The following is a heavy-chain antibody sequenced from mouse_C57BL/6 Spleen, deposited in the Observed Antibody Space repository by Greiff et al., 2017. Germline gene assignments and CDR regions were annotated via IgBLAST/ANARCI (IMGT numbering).Heavy chain of an antibody. CDR3: ARDHYYGSSYWYFDV. D-gene: IGHD1-1*01. J-gene: IGHJ1*03. Sequence: EVKVVESGGGLVKPGGSLKLSCAASGFTFSSYAMSWVRQTPETRLEWVATISDGGSYTYYPDNVKGRFTISRDNAKNNLYLQMSHLKSEDTAMYYCARDHYYGSSYWYFDVWGTGTTVTVSS. V-gene: IGHV5-4*01. CDR1: GFTFSSYA. CDR2: ISDGGSYT.